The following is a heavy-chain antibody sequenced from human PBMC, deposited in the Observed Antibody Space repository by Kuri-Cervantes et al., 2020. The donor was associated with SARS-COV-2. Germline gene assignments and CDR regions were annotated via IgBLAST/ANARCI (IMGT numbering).Heavy chain of an antibody. CDR2: IYYSGGT. CDR1: GGSISSSSYY. Sequence: ESLKISCTVSGGSISSSSYYWGWIRQPPGKGLEWIGSIYYSGGTYYNPSLKSRVTISVDTSKNQFSLKLSSVTAADTALYYCARGAIDWGQGTLVTVSS. V-gene: IGHV4-39*07. J-gene: IGHJ4*02. CDR3: ARGAID. D-gene: IGHD2/OR15-2a*01.